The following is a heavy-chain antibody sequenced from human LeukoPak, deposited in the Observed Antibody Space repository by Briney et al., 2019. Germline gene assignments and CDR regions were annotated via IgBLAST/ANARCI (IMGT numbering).Heavy chain of an antibody. J-gene: IGHJ4*02. Sequence: GVSLTLSCALSGFTFNQYQMNWVRQSPGKGLVWLSRISGDGRTISYADSVKGRFTFSRDNAKNSLYLQMNSLRAEDTAVYYCAREPTYSSSWHTTCDYWGEGTLVTVSS. D-gene: IGHD6-13*01. V-gene: IGHV3-74*01. CDR2: ISGDGRTI. CDR1: GFTFNQYQ. CDR3: AREPTYSSSWHTTCDY.